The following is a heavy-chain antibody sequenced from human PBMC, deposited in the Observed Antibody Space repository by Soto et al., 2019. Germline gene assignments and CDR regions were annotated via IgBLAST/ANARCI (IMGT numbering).Heavy chain of an antibody. D-gene: IGHD3-3*01. CDR2: ISGSGGST. J-gene: IGHJ4*02. V-gene: IGHV3-23*01. CDR3: AKAWDFWSGYSY. CDR1: GFTFSSYA. Sequence: GSLRLSCAASGFTFSSYAMSWVRQAPGKGLEWVSAISGSGGSTYYADSVKGRFTISRDNSKNTLYLQMNSLRAEDTAVYYCAKAWDFWSGYSYCGQGTMVTVYS.